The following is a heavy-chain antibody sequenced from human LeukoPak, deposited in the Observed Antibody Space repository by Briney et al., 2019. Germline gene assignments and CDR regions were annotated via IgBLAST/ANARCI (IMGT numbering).Heavy chain of an antibody. CDR3: AKKTIAVAGPFDY. CDR1: GFTFSSYW. V-gene: IGHV3-7*03. CDR2: IKQDGSEK. Sequence: GGSLRLSCAASGFTFSSYWMSWVRQAPGKGLEWVANIKQDGSEKYYVDSVKGRFTISRDNSKNALYLQMNSLRAEDTAVYYCAKKTIAVAGPFDYWGQGTLVTVSS. J-gene: IGHJ4*02. D-gene: IGHD6-19*01.